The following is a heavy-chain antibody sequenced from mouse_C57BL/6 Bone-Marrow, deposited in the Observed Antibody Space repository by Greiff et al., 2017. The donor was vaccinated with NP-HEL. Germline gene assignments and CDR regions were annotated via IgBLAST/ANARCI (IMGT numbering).Heavy chain of an antibody. D-gene: IGHD2-1*01. V-gene: IGHV14-4*01. J-gene: IGHJ2*01. CDR3: THYGNFDY. Sequence: EVKLVESGAELVRPGASVKLSCTASGFNIKDDYMHWVKQRPEQGLEWIGWIDPENGDTEYASKFQGKATITADTSSNTAYLQLSSLTSEDTAVYYCTHYGNFDYWGQGTTLTVSS. CDR1: GFNIKDDY. CDR2: IDPENGDT.